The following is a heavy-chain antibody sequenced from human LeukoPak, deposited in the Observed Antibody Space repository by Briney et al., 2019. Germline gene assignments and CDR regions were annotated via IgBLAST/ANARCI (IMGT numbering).Heavy chain of an antibody. CDR3: ARGVGDNGILGY. Sequence: PGGSLRLSCAASGFTFSSYWMTWVRQAPGKWLEWVANIKQDGSKKDYVDSVKGRFTIFRDNAKDSLYLQMNSLRVEDTAVYYCARGVGDNGILGYWGRGTMVAVSS. CDR1: GFTFSSYW. J-gene: IGHJ4*02. D-gene: IGHD2-15*01. CDR2: IKQDGSKK. V-gene: IGHV3-7*01.